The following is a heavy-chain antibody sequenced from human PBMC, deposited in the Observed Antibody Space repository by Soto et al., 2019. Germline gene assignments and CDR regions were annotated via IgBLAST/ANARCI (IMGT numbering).Heavy chain of an antibody. D-gene: IGHD1-1*01. J-gene: IGHJ5*02. CDR3: ARAQSVWQPLPGKQLPPTKNNWFDP. CDR1: GYTFTSYA. V-gene: IGHV1-3*01. Sequence: EASVKVSCKASGYTFTSYAMHWVRQAPGQRLEWMGWINAGNGNTKYSQKFQGRVTITRDTSASTAYMELSSLRSEDTAVYYCARAQSVWQPLPGKQLPPTKNNWFDPWGQGTLVTVSS. CDR2: INAGNGNT.